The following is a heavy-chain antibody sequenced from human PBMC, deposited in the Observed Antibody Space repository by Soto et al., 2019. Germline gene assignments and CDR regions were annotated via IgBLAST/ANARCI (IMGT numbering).Heavy chain of an antibody. CDR1: GFTFSSYA. V-gene: IGHV3-23*01. CDR3: AKPSDCSSTSCHYYFDY. J-gene: IGHJ4*02. Sequence: EVQLLESGGGLVQPGGSLRLSCAASGFTFSSYAMSWVHQAPGKGLEWVSAISGSGGSTYYADSVKGRFTISRDNSKNTLYLQMNSLRAEDTAVYYCAKPSDCSSTSCHYYFDYWGQGTLVTVSS. CDR2: ISGSGGST. D-gene: IGHD2-2*01.